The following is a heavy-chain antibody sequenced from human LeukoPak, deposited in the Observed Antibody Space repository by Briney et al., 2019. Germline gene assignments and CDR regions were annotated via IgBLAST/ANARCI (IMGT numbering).Heavy chain of an antibody. V-gene: IGHV3-30*04. D-gene: IGHD2-2*01. J-gene: IGHJ3*02. CDR2: ISYDGRNK. CDR1: GFTSSSYA. CDR3: ERDLWYQLLSNAFDI. Sequence: GGSLRLSCAVSGFTSSSYAMHWVRQAPGKGLGWVAVISYDGRNKYYADSVKGRLTIPRDNPKNTLYLQMNSLRAEDTAVYYCERDLWYQLLSNAFDIWGQGTMVTVSS.